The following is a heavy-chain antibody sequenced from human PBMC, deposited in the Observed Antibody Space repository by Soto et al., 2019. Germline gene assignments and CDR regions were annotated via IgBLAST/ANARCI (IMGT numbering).Heavy chain of an antibody. D-gene: IGHD6-19*01. V-gene: IGHV3-49*04. CDR3: GKERRGRGWFVCNY. CDR2: IRSKAYGGTT. Sequence: GGSLRLSCTASGFTFGDYAMSWVRQAPGKGLEWVGFIRSKAYGGTTEYAASVKGRFTISRDDSKDTLYLQMNSLRADDTAVYYCGKERRGRGWFVCNYWGQGIVVTVSS. J-gene: IGHJ4*02. CDR1: GFTFGDYA.